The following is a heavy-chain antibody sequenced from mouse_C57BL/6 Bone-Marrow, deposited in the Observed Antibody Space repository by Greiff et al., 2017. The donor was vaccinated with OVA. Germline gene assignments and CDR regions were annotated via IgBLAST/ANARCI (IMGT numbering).Heavy chain of an antibody. CDR1: GFTFSDYG. Sequence: EVKLVESGGGLVQPGGSLKLSCAASGFTFSDYGMAWVRQAPRQGPEWVAFLGNLAYSIYYADTVTGRVTISRENAKNTLCLEMSGLRSEDTAMYCCARRPFVAYWGQGTLVTVSA. V-gene: IGHV5-15*04. J-gene: IGHJ3*01. CDR2: LGNLAYSI. CDR3: ARRPFVAY.